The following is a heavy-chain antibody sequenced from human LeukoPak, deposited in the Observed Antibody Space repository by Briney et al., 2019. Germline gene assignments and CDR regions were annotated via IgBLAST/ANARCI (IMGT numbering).Heavy chain of an antibody. CDR2: IYSGGIT. Sequence: GGSLRPSCTASGLTVSSNHMSWVRQAPGKGLEWVSVIYSGGITYYADSVKGRFTISRDNSKNTLYLQMNSLRAEDTAVYYCARETAANQGFDPWGQGTLVTVSS. CDR1: GLTVSSNH. D-gene: IGHD5-18*01. CDR3: ARETAANQGFDP. J-gene: IGHJ5*02. V-gene: IGHV3-66*01.